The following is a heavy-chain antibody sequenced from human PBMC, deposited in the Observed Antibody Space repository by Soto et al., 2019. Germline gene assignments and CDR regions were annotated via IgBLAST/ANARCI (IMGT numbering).Heavy chain of an antibody. J-gene: IGHJ4*02. CDR3: ARVAGHKNARFDT. V-gene: IGHV1-2*02. CDR1: GYSFTKYH. CDR2: INPGSGVT. D-gene: IGHD1-1*01. Sequence: ASVKVSCKASGYSFTKYHMHWVRQAPGQGLEWMGWINPGSGVTNQAQTFQGRVTMTRDTSITTTYMELNSLTSDDTAVYYCARVAGHKNARFDTWGQGALVTVSS.